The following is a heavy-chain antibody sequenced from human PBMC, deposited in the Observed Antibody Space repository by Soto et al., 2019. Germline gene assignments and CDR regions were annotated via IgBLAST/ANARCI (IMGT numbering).Heavy chain of an antibody. CDR3: ASYFARYYDILTGYYGGYYFDY. CDR1: GGSFSVYS. J-gene: IGHJ4*02. Sequence: QWAAGLLRPSGTLSPPCAAFGGSFSVYSWAGFGRPPGRGLDGIGKTNHSGSTNYNPSLKSRVTISVDTSKNQFSLKLSSVTAADTAVYYCASYFARYYDILTGYYGGYYFDYWGQGTLVTVSS. CDR2: TNHSGST. D-gene: IGHD3-9*01. V-gene: IGHV4-34*01.